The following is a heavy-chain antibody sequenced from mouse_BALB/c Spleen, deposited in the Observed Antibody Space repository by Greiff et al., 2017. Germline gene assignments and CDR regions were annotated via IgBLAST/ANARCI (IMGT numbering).Heavy chain of an antibody. CDR3: ARGGGDYDPFDY. Sequence: EVKLMESGGGLVKPGGSLKLSCAASGFTFSSYAMSWVRQTPEKRLEWVASISSGGSTYYPDSVKGRFTISRDNARNILYLQMSSLRSEDTAMYYCARGGGDYDPFDYWGQGTTLTVSS. J-gene: IGHJ2*01. CDR1: GFTFSSYA. D-gene: IGHD2-4*01. CDR2: ISSGGST. V-gene: IGHV5-6-5*01.